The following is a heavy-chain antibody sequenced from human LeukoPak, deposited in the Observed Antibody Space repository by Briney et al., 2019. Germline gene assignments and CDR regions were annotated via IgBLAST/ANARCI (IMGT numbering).Heavy chain of an antibody. Sequence: SETLSLTCTVSGGSISSYYWSWIRQPPGKGLEWIGYIYYSGSTNYNPSLKSRVTMSLDASKNQFSLELNSVTPADTAVYYCARGGNYWPQWWFDPWGRGTLVTVSS. V-gene: IGHV4-59*01. CDR1: GGSISSYY. D-gene: IGHD1-26*01. CDR3: ARGGNYWPQWWFDP. CDR2: IYYSGST. J-gene: IGHJ5*02.